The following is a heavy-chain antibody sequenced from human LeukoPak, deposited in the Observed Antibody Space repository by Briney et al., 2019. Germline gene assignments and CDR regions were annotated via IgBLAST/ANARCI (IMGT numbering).Heavy chain of an antibody. Sequence: PSETLSLTCTVSGGSISSNYCSWIRQPQSPGLELNGYSNNSWSTNYNPSLKSRVTISVDTSKNQSSLKLSSVTAADTAVYYCARGGDSSSWYGPSPGSDYGMDVWGQGTTVTVSS. J-gene: IGHJ6*02. CDR3: ARGGDSSSWYGPSPGSDYGMDV. CDR1: GGSISSNY. CDR2: SNNSWST. D-gene: IGHD6-13*01. V-gene: IGHV4-59*01.